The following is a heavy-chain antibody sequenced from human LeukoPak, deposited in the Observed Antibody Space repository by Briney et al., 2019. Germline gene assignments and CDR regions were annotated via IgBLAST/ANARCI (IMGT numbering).Heavy chain of an antibody. CDR2: ISSSSSYI. CDR3: ARDPGWFGEYGLFDY. Sequence: KSGGSLRLSCAASGFTFSSYSMNWVRQAPGKGLEWVSSISSSSSYIYYADSVKGRFTISRDNAKNSLYLQMNSLRAEDTAVYYCARDPGWFGEYGLFDYWGQGTLVTVSS. D-gene: IGHD3-10*01. J-gene: IGHJ4*02. CDR1: GFTFSSYS. V-gene: IGHV3-21*01.